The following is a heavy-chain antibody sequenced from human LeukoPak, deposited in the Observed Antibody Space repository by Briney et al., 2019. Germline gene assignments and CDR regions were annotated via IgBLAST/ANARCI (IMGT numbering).Heavy chain of an antibody. V-gene: IGHV3-48*01. CDR3: ARGARAKIDAFDI. Sequence: GGSTRISCAPSGIPFSSYSMNRIHQPPHKGHDTVTYTSSSSSTIYYAASVKGRFTISRDNAKNSLYLQMNRLRAEDTAVYYCARGARAKIDAFDIWGQGTMVTVSS. D-gene: IGHD3-16*01. J-gene: IGHJ3*02. CDR2: TSSSSSTI. CDR1: GIPFSSYS.